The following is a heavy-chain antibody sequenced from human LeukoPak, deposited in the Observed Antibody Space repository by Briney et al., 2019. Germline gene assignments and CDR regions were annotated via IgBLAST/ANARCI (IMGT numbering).Heavy chain of an antibody. V-gene: IGHV4-39*07. CDR3: ARESSVGYDHRMDV. CDR1: GGSISSSSYY. CDR2: IYYSGST. J-gene: IGHJ6*02. Sequence: SETLSLTCTVSGGSISSSSYYWGWIRQPPGKGLEWIGSIYYSGSTYYNPSLKSRVTISVDTSKNQFSLKLSSVTAADTAVYYCARESSVGYDHRMDVWGQGTTVTVSS. D-gene: IGHD6-6*01.